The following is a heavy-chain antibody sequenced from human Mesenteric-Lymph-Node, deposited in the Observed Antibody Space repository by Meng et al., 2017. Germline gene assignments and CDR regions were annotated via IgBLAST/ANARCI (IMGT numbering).Heavy chain of an antibody. CDR1: EFTFSSYE. CDR2: IGTSGSSI. Sequence: GGSLRLSCVVSEFTFSSYEMNWVRQAPGKGLEWVSYIGTSGSSIFYADSVKGRFTISRDNAKNSLYLQMNTLRAEDTAVYYCARSGMSGSYWGSTFDIWGQGTMVTVSS. V-gene: IGHV3-48*03. D-gene: IGHD1-26*01. J-gene: IGHJ3*02. CDR3: ARSGMSGSYWGSTFDI.